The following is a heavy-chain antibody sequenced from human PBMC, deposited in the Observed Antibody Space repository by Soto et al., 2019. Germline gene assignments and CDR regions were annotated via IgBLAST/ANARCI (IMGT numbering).Heavy chain of an antibody. D-gene: IGHD2-8*01. CDR2: ISSSSSYI. Sequence: EVQLVESGGGLVKPGGSLRLSCAASGFTFSSYSMNWVRQAPGKGLEWVSSISSSSSYIYYADSVKGRFTISRDNANNSLYLQMTRLKAEDTAVYYCTRPGVGGAAGARVFDIWGQGTMVTVSS. J-gene: IGHJ3*02. CDR1: GFTFSSYS. CDR3: TRPGVGGAAGARVFDI. V-gene: IGHV3-21*01.